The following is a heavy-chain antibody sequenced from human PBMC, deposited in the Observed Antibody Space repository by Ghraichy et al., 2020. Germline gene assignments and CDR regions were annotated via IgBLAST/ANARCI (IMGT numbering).Heavy chain of an antibody. CDR1: GYTFSDYY. D-gene: IGHD6-13*01. Sequence: ASVKVSCKASGYTFSDYYIHWVRRAPGQGLEWMGWINPNSGATNYAQNFQGRVILTRDTSTSTGYLELSRLTSDYTAVYYCARDRSSSWSGHYYYYGLDVWGQGTTVTVSS. CDR2: INPNSGAT. J-gene: IGHJ6*02. CDR3: ARDRSSSWSGHYYYYGLDV. V-gene: IGHV1-2*02.